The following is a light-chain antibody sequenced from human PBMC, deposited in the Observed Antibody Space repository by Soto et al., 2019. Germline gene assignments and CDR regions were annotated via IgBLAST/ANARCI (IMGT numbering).Light chain of an antibody. J-gene: IGLJ1*01. V-gene: IGLV2-23*02. CDR3: CSYAGSSTTYV. Sequence: QSALTQPASVSGSPGQSITISCTGTSSDIGSYSLVSWYQHHPGKAPKLTIYDVSKRPSGVSNRFSASKSGNTASLTISGLQAEDKADYYCCSYAGSSTTYVIGAGTRSPS. CDR2: DVS. CDR1: SSDIGSYSL.